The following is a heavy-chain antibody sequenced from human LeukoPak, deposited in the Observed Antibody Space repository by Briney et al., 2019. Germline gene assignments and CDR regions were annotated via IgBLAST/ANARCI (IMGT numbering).Heavy chain of an antibody. D-gene: IGHD1-26*01. V-gene: IGHV4-34*01. J-gene: IGHJ3*02. Sequence: SETLSLTCAVYGGSFSGYYWSWIRQPPGKGLEWIGEINHSGSTNYNPSLKSRVTISVDTSKNQFSLKLSSVTAADTAVYYCAGSYLDAFDIWGQGTMVTVSS. CDR2: INHSGST. CDR3: AGSYLDAFDI. CDR1: GGSFSGYY.